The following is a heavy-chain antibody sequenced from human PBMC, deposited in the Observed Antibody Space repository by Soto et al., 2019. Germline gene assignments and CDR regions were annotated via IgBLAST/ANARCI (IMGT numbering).Heavy chain of an antibody. CDR2: IYYSGST. D-gene: IGHD6-6*01. CDR3: ARDGGSYSSSSAALDY. Sequence: SETLSLTCTVSGCSLSSGGYYWSWIRQHPGKGLEWIGYIYYSGSTYYNPSLKSRVTISVDTSKNQFSLKLSSVTAADTAVYYCARDGGSYSSSSAALDYWGQGTLVTVSS. CDR1: GCSLSSGGYY. J-gene: IGHJ4*02. V-gene: IGHV4-31*03.